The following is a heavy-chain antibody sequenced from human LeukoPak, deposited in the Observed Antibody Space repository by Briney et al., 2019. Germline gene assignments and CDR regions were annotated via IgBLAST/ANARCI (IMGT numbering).Heavy chain of an antibody. D-gene: IGHD3-3*01. CDR1: GGSFSGYY. J-gene: IGHJ5*02. CDR2: INHRGST. V-gene: IGHV4-34*01. CDR3: ARDHLANLASRLFDP. Sequence: SETLSLTCAVYGGSFSGYYWSWIRQPPGKGLEWIGEINHRGSTNYNPSLERRVTISLDTSKNQFSLKLSSVTAADTAVYYCARDHLANLASRLFDPWGQGTLVTVSS.